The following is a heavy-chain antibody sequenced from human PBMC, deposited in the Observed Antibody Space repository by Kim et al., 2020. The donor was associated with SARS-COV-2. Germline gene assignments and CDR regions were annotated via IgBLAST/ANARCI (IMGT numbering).Heavy chain of an antibody. V-gene: IGHV3-30*18. CDR1: GFTFSSYG. Sequence: GGSLRLSCAASGFTFSSYGMHWVRQAPGKGLEWVAVISYDGSNKYYADSVKGRFTISRDNSKNTLYLQMNSLRAEDTAVYYCANEIAAAGTGEDYYYGMDVWGQGTTVTVSS. CDR3: ANEIAAAGTGEDYYYGMDV. CDR2: ISYDGSNK. J-gene: IGHJ6*02. D-gene: IGHD6-13*01.